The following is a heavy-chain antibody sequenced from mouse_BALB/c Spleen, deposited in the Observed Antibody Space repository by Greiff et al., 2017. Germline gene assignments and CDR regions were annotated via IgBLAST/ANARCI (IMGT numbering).Heavy chain of an antibody. D-gene: IGHD1-1*02. CDR3: ALVSPDY. J-gene: IGHJ2*01. Sequence: VQLQQSGAELARPGASVKLSCKASGYTFTDYYINWVKQRTGQGLEWIGEIYPGSGNTYYNEKFKGKATLTADKSSSTAYMQLSSLTSEDSAVYFCALVSPDYWGKGTTLTVAS. CDR1: GYTFTDYY. V-gene: IGHV1-77*01. CDR2: IYPGSGNT.